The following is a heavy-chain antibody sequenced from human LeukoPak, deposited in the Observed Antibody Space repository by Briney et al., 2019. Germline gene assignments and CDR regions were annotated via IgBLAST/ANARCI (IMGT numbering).Heavy chain of an antibody. CDR1: EGSFSSYA. V-gene: IGHV1-69*13. CDR3: ARDLEQLVHYYYYGMDV. Sequence: GASVKVSCKASEGSFSSYAISWVRQAPGQGLEWMGGIIPIFGTANYAQKFQGRVTITADESTSTAYMELSSLRSEDTAVYYCARDLEQLVHYYYYGMDVWGQGTTVTVSS. CDR2: IIPIFGTA. J-gene: IGHJ6*02. D-gene: IGHD6-6*01.